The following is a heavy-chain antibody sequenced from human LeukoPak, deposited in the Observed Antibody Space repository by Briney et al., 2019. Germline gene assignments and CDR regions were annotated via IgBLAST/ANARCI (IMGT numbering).Heavy chain of an antibody. J-gene: IGHJ4*02. CDR2: IYHSGST. Sequence: SQTLSLTCTVSGGSISSGGYYWSWIRQPPGKGLEWIGYIYHSGSTYYNPSLKSRVTISVDRSKNQFSLKLSSVTAADTAVYYCASRYFWSGETDYWGQGTLVTVSS. V-gene: IGHV4-30-2*01. CDR3: ASRYFWSGETDY. D-gene: IGHD3-3*01. CDR1: GGSISSGGYY.